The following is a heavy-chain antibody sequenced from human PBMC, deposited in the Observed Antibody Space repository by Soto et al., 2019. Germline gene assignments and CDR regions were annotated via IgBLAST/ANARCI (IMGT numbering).Heavy chain of an antibody. CDR2: ISSSGTGI. CDR1: RFTFSDYY. CDR3: ARAYSDAFDI. J-gene: IGHJ3*02. D-gene: IGHD2-15*01. Sequence: QVQLVESGGGLVKPGGSLRLSCAASRFTFSDYYMTWIRQAPGKGLEWVSYISSSGTGIYYPDSVKGRFTISRDNAKNSLYLQMSSLRAEDTAVYYCARAYSDAFDIRGQGTMVTVSS. V-gene: IGHV3-11*01.